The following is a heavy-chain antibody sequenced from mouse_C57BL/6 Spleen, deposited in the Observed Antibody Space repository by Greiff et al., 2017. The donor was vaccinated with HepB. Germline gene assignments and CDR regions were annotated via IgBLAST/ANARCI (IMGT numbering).Heavy chain of an antibody. CDR3: AREDYGSTPVAY. D-gene: IGHD1-1*01. CDR2: IHPNSGST. CDR1: GYTFTSYW. J-gene: IGHJ3*01. Sequence: VQLQQSGAELVKPGASVKLSCKASGYTFTSYWMHWVKQRPGQGLEWIGMIHPNSGSTNYNEKFKSKATLTVDKSSSTAYMQLSSLTSEDSAVYCCAREDYGSTPVAYWGQGTLVTVSA. V-gene: IGHV1-64*01.